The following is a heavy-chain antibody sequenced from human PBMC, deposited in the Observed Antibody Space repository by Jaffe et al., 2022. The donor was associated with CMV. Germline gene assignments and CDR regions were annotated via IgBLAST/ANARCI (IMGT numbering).Heavy chain of an antibody. J-gene: IGHJ3*02. CDR3: ARDRGFGSYSQYDAFDI. Sequence: QVQLQQWGAGLLKPSETLSLTCAVYGGSFSGYYWSWIRQPPGKGLEWIGEINHSGSTNYNPSLKSRVTISVDTSKNQFSLKLSSVTAADTAVYYCARDRGFGSYSQYDAFDIWGQGTMVTVSS. CDR2: INHSGST. V-gene: IGHV4-34*01. D-gene: IGHD1-26*01. CDR1: GGSFSGYY.